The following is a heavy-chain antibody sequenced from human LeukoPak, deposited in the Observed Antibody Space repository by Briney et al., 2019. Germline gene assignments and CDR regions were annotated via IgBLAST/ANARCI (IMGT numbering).Heavy chain of an antibody. J-gene: IGHJ4*02. Sequence: GAPLKISCRGSGSGFTTYWIGWVRQMLGKGLEWMGMIYPGDSDNSFSPSFQGQVTLSADKSINTAYLQWSSLKASDTAMYYCARRQGCSSTSCPPDSWGQGTLVTVSS. CDR2: IYPGDSDN. D-gene: IGHD2-2*01. CDR1: GSGFTTYW. CDR3: ARRQGCSSTSCPPDS. V-gene: IGHV5-51*01.